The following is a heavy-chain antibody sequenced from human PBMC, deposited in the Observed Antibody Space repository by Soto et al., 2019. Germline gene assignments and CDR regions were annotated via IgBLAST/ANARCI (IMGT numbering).Heavy chain of an antibody. CDR1: GFTFTRYS. J-gene: IGHJ4*02. CDR3: ARESEDLTSNFDY. Sequence: PGGSLRLSCAASGFTFTRYSMNWVRQAPGKGLEWVSAISSTTNYIYYGDSMKGRFTISRDNAKNSLYLEMNSLRAEDTAVYYCARESEDLTSNFDYWGQGTLVTVSS. CDR2: ISSTTNYI. V-gene: IGHV3-21*06.